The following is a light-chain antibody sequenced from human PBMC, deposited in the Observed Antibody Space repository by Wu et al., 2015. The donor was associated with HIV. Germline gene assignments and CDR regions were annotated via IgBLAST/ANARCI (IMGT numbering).Light chain of an antibody. CDR2: GAS. Sequence: EIVMTQSPATLSVSPGERATLSCRASQSVSSNLAWYQQKPGQAPRLLIYGASTRATGIPARFSGSGSGTEFTLTISNMQSEDFAVYYCQQRSNWPYSFGQGTKLEIK. CDR1: QSVSSN. CDR3: QQRSNWPYS. J-gene: IGKJ2*03. V-gene: IGKV3-15*01.